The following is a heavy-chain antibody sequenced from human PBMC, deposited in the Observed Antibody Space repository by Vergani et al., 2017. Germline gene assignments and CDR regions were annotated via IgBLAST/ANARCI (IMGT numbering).Heavy chain of an antibody. CDR1: GFTFSTYA. V-gene: IGHV3-33*01. D-gene: IGHD2-21*01. CDR3: VREGSYCGSTTCRNPSYVYYYHMDV. Sequence: QVQLVESGGGVVQPGRSLRLSCTSSGFTFSTYAMHWVRQAPGKGLEWVAIIYYDGSKKYYADSVKGRFTISRDNSRNTLDLLMSSLRAEDTAIYYCVREGSYCGSTTCRNPSYVYYYHMDVWGEG. J-gene: IGHJ6*03. CDR2: IYYDGSKK.